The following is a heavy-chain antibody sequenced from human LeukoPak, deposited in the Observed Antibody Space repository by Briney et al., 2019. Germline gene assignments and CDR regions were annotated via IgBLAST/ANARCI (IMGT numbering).Heavy chain of an antibody. V-gene: IGHV4-59*12. CDR2: IYYTGST. J-gene: IGHJ4*02. CDR1: GGSISRY. CDR3: ARFQGYYDSSGYSTGY. D-gene: IGHD3-22*01. Sequence: SETLSLTCNVSGGSISRYWSWIRQPPGKGLEWIGFIYYTGSTNYNPSLKSRLTISVDTSKNQFSLRLSSVTAADTAVYYCARFQGYYDSSGYSTGYWGQGTLLTVSS.